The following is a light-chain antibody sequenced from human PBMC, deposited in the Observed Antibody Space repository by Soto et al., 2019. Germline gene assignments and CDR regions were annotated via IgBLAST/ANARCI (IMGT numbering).Light chain of an antibody. CDR3: QQYNSWPPIT. CDR2: DAS. CDR1: QSVGSE. V-gene: IGKV3D-15*01. J-gene: IGKJ5*01. Sequence: EVVMTQFPATLPVSPGDRATLSCRASQSVGSELAWYQQKPGQAPRLLIYDASTRATGVPARFSGSGSGTEFTLTISSLQSEDFAVYYCQQYNSWPPITFGQGTRLEIK.